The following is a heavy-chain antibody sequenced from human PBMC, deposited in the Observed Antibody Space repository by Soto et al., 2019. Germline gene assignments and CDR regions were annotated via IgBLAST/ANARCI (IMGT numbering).Heavy chain of an antibody. CDR2: ISYDGSNK. Sequence: GGSLRLSCAASGFTFSSYAMHWFRQAPGKGLEWVAVISYDGSNKYYADSVKGRFTISRDNSKNTLYLQMNSLRAEDTAVYYCARDLWSGNRKFDYWGQGTLVTVSS. V-gene: IGHV3-30-3*01. J-gene: IGHJ4*02. D-gene: IGHD3-10*01. CDR1: GFTFSSYA. CDR3: ARDLWSGNRKFDY.